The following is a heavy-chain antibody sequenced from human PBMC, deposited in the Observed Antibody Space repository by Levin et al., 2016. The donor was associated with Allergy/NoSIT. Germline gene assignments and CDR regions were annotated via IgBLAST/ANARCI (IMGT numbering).Heavy chain of an antibody. CDR2: IFWDNDM. CDR3: AHSRYISNRNGNYFDY. Sequence: WIRQPPGKALEWLALIFWDNDMRYSPSLKSRLTVTKDTSKNRVVLSMTNMDPVDTATYYCAHSRYISNRNGNYFDYWGRGTLVTVSS. V-gene: IGHV2-5*02. D-gene: IGHD6-13*01. J-gene: IGHJ4*02.